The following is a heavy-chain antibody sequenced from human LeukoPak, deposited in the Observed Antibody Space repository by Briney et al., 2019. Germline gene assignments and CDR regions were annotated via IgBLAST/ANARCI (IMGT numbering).Heavy chain of an antibody. CDR1: GGSFSGYY. V-gene: IGHV4-34*01. CDR2: INHSGST. D-gene: IGHD6-13*01. CDR3: ARGRSSSSFFPFDY. Sequence: SETLSLTCAVYGGSFSGYYWSWIRQPPGKGLEWIGKINHSGSTNYNPSLKSRVTISVDTSKNQFSLKLSSVTAADTAVYYCARGRSSSSFFPFDYWGQGTLVTVSS. J-gene: IGHJ4*02.